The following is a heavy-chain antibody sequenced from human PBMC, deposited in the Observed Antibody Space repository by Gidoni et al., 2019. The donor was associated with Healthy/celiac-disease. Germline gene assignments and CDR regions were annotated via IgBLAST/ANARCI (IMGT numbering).Heavy chain of an antibody. CDR2: VSSNGSTI. V-gene: IGHV3-11*01. Sequence: QVQLVASGGGLVKPGGSLRLSCAASGFTFSDYYMSWLGQAPGKGLGWVSCVSSNGSTIYYAGSVKARFTITRENAKNSLYLQMNGLGAEDTAVYCCARAPASYEAFDIWGQGTMVTVSS. J-gene: IGHJ3*02. CDR1: GFTFSDYY. D-gene: IGHD3-10*01. CDR3: ARAPASYEAFDI.